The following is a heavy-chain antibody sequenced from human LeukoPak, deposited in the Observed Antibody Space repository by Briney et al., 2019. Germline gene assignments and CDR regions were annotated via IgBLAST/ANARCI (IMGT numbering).Heavy chain of an antibody. D-gene: IGHD3-16*01. CDR1: GGSVSSGSYY. CDR2: IYYNGST. J-gene: IGHJ6*02. CDR3: AREPSEYDPHTTKYYYYTMDV. V-gene: IGHV4-61*03. Sequence: SETLSLTCTVTGGSVSSGSYYWSWIRQPPGKGLEWIGNIYYNGSTKYNPSLKSRVTISVETSKNHFSLRLNSVTAADTAVYYCAREPSEYDPHTTKYYYYTMDVWGQGTTVTVSS.